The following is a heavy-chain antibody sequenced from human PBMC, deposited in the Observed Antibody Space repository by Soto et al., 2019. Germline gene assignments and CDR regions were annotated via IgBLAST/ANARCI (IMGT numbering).Heavy chain of an antibody. CDR2: IDPSDSYT. D-gene: IGHD3-22*01. Sequence: GESLKISCNGSGYSFTIYWISLVLQMPGKGLDWMGRIDPSDSYTNYSPSFQGHVTISADKSISTAYLQWSSLKASDTAMYYCASIVALPDAFDIWGQGTMVTVSS. CDR1: GYSFTIYW. J-gene: IGHJ3*02. V-gene: IGHV5-10-1*01. CDR3: ASIVALPDAFDI.